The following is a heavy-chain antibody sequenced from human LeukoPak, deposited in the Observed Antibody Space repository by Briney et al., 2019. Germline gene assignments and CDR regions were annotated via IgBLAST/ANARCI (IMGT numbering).Heavy chain of an antibody. V-gene: IGHV4-38-2*01. CDR3: ARGQLRYFDWLLSGGDWFDP. Sequence: SETLSLTCAVSGYSISSGYYWGWIRQPPGKGLEWIGSIYHSGSTYYNPSLKSRVTISVDTSKNQFSLKLSPVTAADTAVYYCARGQLRYFDWLLSGGDWFDPWGQGTLVTVSS. CDR2: IYHSGST. D-gene: IGHD3-9*01. CDR1: GYSISSGYY. J-gene: IGHJ5*02.